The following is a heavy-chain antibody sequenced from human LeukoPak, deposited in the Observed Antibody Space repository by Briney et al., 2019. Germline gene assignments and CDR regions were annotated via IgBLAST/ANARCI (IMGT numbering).Heavy chain of an antibody. CDR2: VSYSGST. V-gene: IGHV4-30-4*02. J-gene: IGHJ3*02. D-gene: IGHD6-6*01. CDR1: GGSISSADSY. CDR3: ARDRLRYSSSPDAFDI. Sequence: PSETLSLTCSVSGGSISSADSYWSWIRQPPGEGLECIGHVSYSGSTYYNPSLKSRVPISLDTSKNHFSLKLSSVTAADTAVYYCARDRLRYSSSPDAFDIWGQGTMVTVSS.